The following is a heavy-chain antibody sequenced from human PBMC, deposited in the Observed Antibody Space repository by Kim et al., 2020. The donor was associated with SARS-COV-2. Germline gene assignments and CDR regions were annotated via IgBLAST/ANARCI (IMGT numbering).Heavy chain of an antibody. V-gene: IGHV3-7*01. CDR2: IKQDGREK. CDR1: GFAFSRYW. D-gene: IGHD1-7*01. J-gene: IGHJ5*02. CDR3: AGDWWVSGTAESCFDP. Sequence: GGSLRLSCTASGFAFSRYWMSWVRQAPGKGLEWVANIKQDGREKYYVDSVNGRFTISRDNAKNSLFLQMNSLRVEDTAVYYCAGDWWVSGTAESCFDPWG.